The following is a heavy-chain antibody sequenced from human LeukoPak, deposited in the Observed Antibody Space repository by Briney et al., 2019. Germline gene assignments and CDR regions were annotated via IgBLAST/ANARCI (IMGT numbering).Heavy chain of an antibody. CDR1: GFTVSSNY. CDR2: IYSGGST. V-gene: IGHV3-53*01. J-gene: IGHJ4*02. D-gene: IGHD3-9*01. Sequence: PGGSLRLSCAASGFTVSSNYMSSVRQAPGKGLEWVSVIYSGGSTYYADSVKGRFTISRDNSKNSLYLQMNSLRAEDTAVYYCARGILTGYSHTDYWGQGTLVTVSS. CDR3: ARGILTGYSHTDY.